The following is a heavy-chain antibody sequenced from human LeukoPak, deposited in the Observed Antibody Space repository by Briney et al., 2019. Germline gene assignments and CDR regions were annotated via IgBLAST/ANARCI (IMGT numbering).Heavy chain of an antibody. CDR2: INPKSGAT. J-gene: IGHJ6*02. Sequence: AASVKVSCKASGYTFTGYYMHWVRQAPGQGLEWMGWINPKSGATTYAQKFQDRVTLTRDTSINTAYMDLSGLTSDDTAVSYCAKGATEGYYYYYGLDVWGQGTTVTVSS. CDR3: AKGATEGYYYYYGLDV. CDR1: GYTFTGYY. V-gene: IGHV1-2*02.